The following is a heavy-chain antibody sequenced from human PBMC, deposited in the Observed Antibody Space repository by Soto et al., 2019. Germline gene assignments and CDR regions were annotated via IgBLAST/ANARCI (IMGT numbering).Heavy chain of an antibody. J-gene: IGHJ6*02. CDR2: ISGSGGST. D-gene: IGHD2-2*01. V-gene: IGHV3-23*01. CDR1: GFTFSSYA. Sequence: GGSLRLSCAASGFTFSSYAMSWVRQAPGRGLEWVSAISGSGGSTYYADSVKGRFTISRDNSKNTLYLQMNSLRAEDTAVYYCTKDGGIVVVPHYYYYGMDVWGQGTMVTVS. CDR3: TKDGGIVVVPHYYYYGMDV.